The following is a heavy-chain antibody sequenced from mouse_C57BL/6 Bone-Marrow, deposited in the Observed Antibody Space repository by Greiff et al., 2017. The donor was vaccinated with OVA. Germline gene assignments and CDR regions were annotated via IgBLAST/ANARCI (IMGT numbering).Heavy chain of an antibody. J-gene: IGHJ4*01. CDR1: GYTFTSYW. V-gene: IGHV1-53*01. D-gene: IGHD1-1*01. CDR2: INPSNGGT. CDR3: AREEDYYGTLYAMDY. Sequence: VQLQQPGTDLVKPGASVKLSCKASGYTFTSYWMHWVKQRPGQGLEWIGNINPSNGGTNYNEKFKSKATLTVDKSSSTAYMQLSSLTSEDSAVYYCAREEDYYGTLYAMDYWGQGTSVTVSS.